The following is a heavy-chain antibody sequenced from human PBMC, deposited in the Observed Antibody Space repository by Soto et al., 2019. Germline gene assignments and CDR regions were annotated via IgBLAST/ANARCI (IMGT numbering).Heavy chain of an antibody. J-gene: IGHJ4*02. V-gene: IGHV1-2*04. Sequence: ASVKVSCKASGYTFTGYYMHWVRQAPGQGLEWMGWINPNSGGTNYAQKFQGWVTMTRDTSISTAYMELSRLRSDDTAVYYCARDVKGGYYDSSGYYQDWYYFDYWGQGTLVTVSS. CDR3: ARDVKGGYYDSSGYYQDWYYFDY. D-gene: IGHD3-22*01. CDR2: INPNSGGT. CDR1: GYTFTGYY.